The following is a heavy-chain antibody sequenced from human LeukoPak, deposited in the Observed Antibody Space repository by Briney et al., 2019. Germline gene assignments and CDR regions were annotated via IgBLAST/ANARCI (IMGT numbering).Heavy chain of an antibody. CDR1: EFTFSSYA. D-gene: IGHD3-10*01. CDR2: ISGNGVNT. J-gene: IGHJ4*02. Sequence: GGSLRLSCAASEFTFSSYAMSWVRQAPGKGLEWVSGISGNGVNTYYADSVKGRFTVSRDNSKNTLYLQMNSLRAEDTAIYYCAKDPRTWFGELLSPSYFDYWGLGTLVTVSS. CDR3: AKDPRTWFGELLSPSYFDY. V-gene: IGHV3-23*01.